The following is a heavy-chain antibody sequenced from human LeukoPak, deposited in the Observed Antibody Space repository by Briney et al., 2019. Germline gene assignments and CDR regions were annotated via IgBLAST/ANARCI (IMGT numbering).Heavy chain of an antibody. Sequence: GGSLRLSCAASGFTFSSYSMNWVRQAPGKGLEWVSSISSSSSYIYYADSVKGRFTISRDNAKNSLYLQMNSLRAEDTAVYYCARLAEPPNDAFDIWGQGTMVTVSS. CDR2: ISSSSSYI. D-gene: IGHD1-14*01. CDR1: GFTFSSYS. J-gene: IGHJ3*02. CDR3: ARLAEPPNDAFDI. V-gene: IGHV3-21*01.